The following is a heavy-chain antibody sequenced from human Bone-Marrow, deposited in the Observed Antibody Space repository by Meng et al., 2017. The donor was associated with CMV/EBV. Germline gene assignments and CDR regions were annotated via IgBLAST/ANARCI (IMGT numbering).Heavy chain of an antibody. CDR2: ISAYNGST. D-gene: IGHD3-3*01. V-gene: IGHV1-18*04. CDR1: GYTFTGYY. Sequence: ASVKVSCKASGYTFTGYYMHWVRQAPGQGLEWMGWISAYNGSTNYAQKFQGRVTMTTDTSTSTASMELRSLRFDDTAVYYCARSRFWSGYHNWFDPWGQGTLVTVSS. CDR3: ARSRFWSGYHNWFDP. J-gene: IGHJ5*02.